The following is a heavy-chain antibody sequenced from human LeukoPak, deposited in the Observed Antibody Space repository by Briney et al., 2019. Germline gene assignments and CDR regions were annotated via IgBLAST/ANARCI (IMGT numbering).Heavy chain of an antibody. V-gene: IGHV4-34*01. J-gene: IGHJ4*02. Sequence: SETMSLTCAVYGGSFSGYYWSWIRQPPGKGLEWIGEINHSGSTNYNPSLKSRVTISVDTSKNQFSLKLSSVTAADTAVYYCARGSTIAVAGIDYWGQGTLVTVSS. CDR2: INHSGST. CDR3: ARGSTIAVAGIDY. D-gene: IGHD6-19*01. CDR1: GGSFSGYY.